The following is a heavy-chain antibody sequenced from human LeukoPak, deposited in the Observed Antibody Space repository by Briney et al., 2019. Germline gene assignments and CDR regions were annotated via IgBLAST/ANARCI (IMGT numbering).Heavy chain of an antibody. D-gene: IGHD3-10*01. CDR1: GFTFSSYV. CDR3: AKDQYITSGGGFDY. V-gene: IGHV3-23*01. Sequence: PGGSLRLSCAASGFTFSSYVISWVPQAQGKGLEWVAAISGSADWTYYADSVKGRFTISRDNSKNTLFLQMHSPRAADTAVYYCAKDQYITSGGGFDYWGQGTLVTVSS. CDR2: ISGSADWT. J-gene: IGHJ4*02.